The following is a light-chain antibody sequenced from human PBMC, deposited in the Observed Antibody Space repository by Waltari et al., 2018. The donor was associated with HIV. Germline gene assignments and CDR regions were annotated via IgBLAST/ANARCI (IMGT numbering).Light chain of an antibody. V-gene: IGLV1-40*01. Sequence: QSVLTQPPSVSGAPGQKVTVSCTGSSSNIGAGYDVHWYQQFPGPAPKLLVYGNGNRPAGVPDRCAASKAGTSASLAITGLQAEDEADYYCQSFDKSLRDTVVFGGGTKVSVL. J-gene: IGLJ2*01. CDR1: SSNIGAGYD. CDR3: QSFDKSLRDTVV. CDR2: GNG.